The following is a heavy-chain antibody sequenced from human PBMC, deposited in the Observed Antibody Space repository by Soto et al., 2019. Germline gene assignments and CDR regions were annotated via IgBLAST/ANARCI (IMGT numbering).Heavy chain of an antibody. CDR1: GFTFSRYV. D-gene: IGHD2-2*01. CDR2: INSNGDST. V-gene: IGHV3-23*01. J-gene: IGHJ4*02. CDR3: ARGPDLDYCRRTSCLSYFDY. Sequence: EVQLLESGGGLVQPGGSLRLSCVASGFTFSRYVMSWVRQAPGKGLEWVSTINSNGDSTYYADSVKGRFTISRDKSKTSLYLQMNSLRAEDTSVYYCARGPDLDYCRRTSCLSYFDYWGQGALVTVSS.